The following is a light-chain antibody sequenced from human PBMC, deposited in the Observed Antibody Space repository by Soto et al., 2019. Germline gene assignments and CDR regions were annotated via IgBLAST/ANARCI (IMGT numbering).Light chain of an antibody. CDR2: GAS. V-gene: IGKV3-15*01. CDR3: QQYGSSPQT. CDR1: QSISSY. Sequence: EIVLTHSPATLSVSRRERGTLXIRASQSISSYLVWYQQKPGQAPRLLIYGASTRVTGIPARFSGSGSGTEFTLTISRLEPEDFAVYYCQQYGSSPQTFGQGTKVDIK. J-gene: IGKJ1*01.